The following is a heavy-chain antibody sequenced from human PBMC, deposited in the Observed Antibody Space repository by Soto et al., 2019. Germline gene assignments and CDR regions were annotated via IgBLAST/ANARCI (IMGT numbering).Heavy chain of an antibody. V-gene: IGHV3-21*01. J-gene: IGHJ4*02. CDR1: GFTFSSYS. CDR2: ISSSSSYI. Sequence: GGSLRLSCAASGFTFSSYSMNRVRQAPGKGLEWVSSISSSSSYIYYADSVKGRFTISRDNAKNSLYLQMNSLRAEDTAVYYCARAFDYDFWSGYYTAYDYWGQGTLVTVSS. CDR3: ARAFDYDFWSGYYTAYDY. D-gene: IGHD3-3*01.